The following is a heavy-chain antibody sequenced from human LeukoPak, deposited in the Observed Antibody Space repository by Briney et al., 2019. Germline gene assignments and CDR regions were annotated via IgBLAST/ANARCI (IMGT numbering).Heavy chain of an antibody. J-gene: IGHJ4*02. D-gene: IGHD6-6*01. CDR1: RYTFTDYY. Sequence: VAAVQVSCKASRYTFTDYYMHWVRQAPGQGVEGMGWIYANSGGTNFAQKFQGRVSMTRYTSISTAYMELSRLRSDDTAVYYCASESIAARGVFDYWGQGTLVTVSS. V-gene: IGHV1-2*02. CDR2: IYANSGGT. CDR3: ASESIAARGVFDY.